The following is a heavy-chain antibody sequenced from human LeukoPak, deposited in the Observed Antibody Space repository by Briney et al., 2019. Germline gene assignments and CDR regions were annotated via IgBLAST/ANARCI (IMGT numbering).Heavy chain of an antibody. CDR2: INHSGST. Sequence: SETLSLTCAVYGGSFSGYYWSWIRQPPGKGQEWIGEINHSGSTNYNPSLKSRVTISVDTSKNQFSLKLSSVTAADTAVYYCARRKYYTIENWGQGTLVTVSS. CDR1: GGSFSGYY. J-gene: IGHJ4*02. D-gene: IGHD3-10*01. CDR3: ARRKYYTIEN. V-gene: IGHV4-34*01.